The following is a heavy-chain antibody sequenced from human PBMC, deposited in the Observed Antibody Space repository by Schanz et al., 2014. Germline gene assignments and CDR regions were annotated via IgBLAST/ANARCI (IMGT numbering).Heavy chain of an antibody. CDR1: GFTFSVYW. CDR3: ARQPPPAAIGFFYYGIDV. D-gene: IGHD2-2*01. CDR2: MYYSGST. Sequence: VQLVESGGGLVQPGGSLRLSCAASGFTFSVYWMHWLRQPPGKGLEWIGSMYYSGSTSYYYPSLKSRVTISIDTSKTHLPLKLISVTAADTAVYYCARQPPPAAIGFFYYGIDVWGQGTTVIVSS. J-gene: IGHJ6*02. V-gene: IGHV4-38-2*01.